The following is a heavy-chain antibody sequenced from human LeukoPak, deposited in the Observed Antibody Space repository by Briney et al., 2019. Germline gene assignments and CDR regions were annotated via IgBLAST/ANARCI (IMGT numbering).Heavy chain of an antibody. J-gene: IGHJ4*02. Sequence: PGGSLRLSCAASGFTFSSYWMHWVRQAPGKGLVWVSRINTDGSSTSYADSVKGRFTISRDNSKNTLYLQMNSLRAEDTAVYYCAKEIVAVRSRVVAGAASTHYWGQGTLVTVSS. CDR3: AKEIVAVRSRVVAGAASTHY. V-gene: IGHV3-74*01. CDR1: GFTFSSYW. D-gene: IGHD5-12*01. CDR2: INTDGSST.